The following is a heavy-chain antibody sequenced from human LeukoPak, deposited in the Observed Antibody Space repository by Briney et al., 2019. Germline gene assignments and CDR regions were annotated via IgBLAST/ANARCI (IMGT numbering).Heavy chain of an antibody. V-gene: IGHV1-2*02. D-gene: IGHD6-13*01. CDR1: GYLFTGYY. J-gene: IGHJ6*03. CDR3: ASTYSSSWPDYYYYYMDV. CDR2: INPNSGGT. Sequence: GASVKVSCKTSGYLFTGYYMYWVRQAPGQGLEWMGWINPNSGGTNYAQKFQGRVTMTRDTSISTAYMELSRLRSDDTAVYYCASTYSSSWPDYYYYYMDVWGKGTTVTISS.